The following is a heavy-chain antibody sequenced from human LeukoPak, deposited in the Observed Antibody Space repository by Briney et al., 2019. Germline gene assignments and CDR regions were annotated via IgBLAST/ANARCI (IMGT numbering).Heavy chain of an antibody. CDR3: ARLIMQGYYYYYGMDV. Sequence: SETLSLTCTVSGGSISSSSYYWGWIRQPPGTGLEWIGSIYYSGSTYYNPSLKSRVTISVDTSKNQFSLKLSSVTAADTAVYYCARLIMQGYYYYYGMDVWGQGTTVTVSS. V-gene: IGHV4-39*01. J-gene: IGHJ6*02. CDR1: GGSISSSSYY. CDR2: IYYSGST.